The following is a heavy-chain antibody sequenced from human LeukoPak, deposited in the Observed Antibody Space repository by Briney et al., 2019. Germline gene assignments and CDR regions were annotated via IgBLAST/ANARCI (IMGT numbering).Heavy chain of an antibody. J-gene: IGHJ6*02. CDR2: INPSGGST. D-gene: IGHD4-11*01. V-gene: IGHV1-46*01. Sequence: ASVKVSCEASGYTFTSYYMHWVRQAPGQGLEWMGIINPSGGSTSYAQKFQGRVTMTRDTSTSTVYMELSSLRSEDTAVYYCARENSNSDYYYGMDVWGQGTTVTVSS. CDR1: GYTFTSYY. CDR3: ARENSNSDYYYGMDV.